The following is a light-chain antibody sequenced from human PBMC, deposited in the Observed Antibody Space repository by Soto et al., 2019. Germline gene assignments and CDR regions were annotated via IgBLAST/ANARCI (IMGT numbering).Light chain of an antibody. CDR2: GAS. J-gene: IGKJ4*01. CDR1: QSVSSSS. CDR3: QQYGRFLT. Sequence: EIVLTQSPGTLSLSPGERATLSCRASQSVSSSSLAWYQQKPDHAPRLLIYGASSRATGIPDRFSGSGSETDFTLTISRLEPEDFAVYYCQQYGRFLTFGGGTKVEIK. V-gene: IGKV3-20*01.